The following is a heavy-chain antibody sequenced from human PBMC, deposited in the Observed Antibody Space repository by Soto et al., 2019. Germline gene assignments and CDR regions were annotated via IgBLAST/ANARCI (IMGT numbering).Heavy chain of an antibody. V-gene: IGHV1-18*01. CDR1: GYTFTSYG. CDR2: ISAYNGNT. Sequence: QVQLVQSGAEVKKPGASVKVSCKASGYTFTSYGISWVRQAPGQGLEWMGWISAYNGNTNYAQKLQGRVTMTTDTSKSTAYMELRSLRSDDTAVYYCASDGGSSSYYYYNGMDVWGQGTTVTVSS. CDR3: ASDGGSSSYYYYNGMDV. J-gene: IGHJ6*02. D-gene: IGHD6-13*01.